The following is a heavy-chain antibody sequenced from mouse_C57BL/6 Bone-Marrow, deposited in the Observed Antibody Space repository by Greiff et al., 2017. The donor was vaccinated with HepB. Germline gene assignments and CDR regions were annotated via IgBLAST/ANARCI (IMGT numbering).Heavy chain of an antibody. CDR2: IWTGGGT. J-gene: IGHJ2*01. CDR1: GFSLTSYA. D-gene: IGHD1-1*01. V-gene: IGHV2-9-1*01. Sequence: VKLVESGPGLVAPSQSLSITCTVSGFSLTSYAISWVRQPPGKGLEWLGVIWTGGGTNYNSALKSRLSISKDNSKSQVFLKMNSLQTDDTARYYCARYYYGSSYRYFDYWGQGTTLTVSS. CDR3: ARYYYGSSYRYFDY.